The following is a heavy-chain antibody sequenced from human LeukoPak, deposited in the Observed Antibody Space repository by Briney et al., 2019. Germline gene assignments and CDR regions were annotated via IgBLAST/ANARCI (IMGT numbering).Heavy chain of an antibody. CDR1: GFTFSSYG. Sequence: GGSLRLSCAASGFTFSSYGMHWVRQAPGKGLEWVAVIWYDGSNKYYADSVKGRFTISRDNFKNTLYLQMNSLRAEDTAVYYCARFFEPASSGPWFDPWGQGTLVTVSS. V-gene: IGHV3-33*01. D-gene: IGHD6-25*01. CDR2: IWYDGSNK. J-gene: IGHJ5*02. CDR3: ARFFEPASSGPWFDP.